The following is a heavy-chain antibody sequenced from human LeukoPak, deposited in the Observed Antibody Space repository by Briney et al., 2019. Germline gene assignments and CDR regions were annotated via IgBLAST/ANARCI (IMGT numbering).Heavy chain of an antibody. CDR1: GFTFSTFA. Sequence: GGSLTLSCAASGFTFSTFAMSWVRQAPGEGLEWMSGIRNNGRSTYYADSVKGRFTISRDNSKNTLYLQMNSLRAEDTAVYYCATGGVIITNFDCWGQGTLVTVSS. J-gene: IGHJ4*02. D-gene: IGHD3-10*01. CDR2: IRNNGRST. V-gene: IGHV3-23*01. CDR3: ATGGVIITNFDC.